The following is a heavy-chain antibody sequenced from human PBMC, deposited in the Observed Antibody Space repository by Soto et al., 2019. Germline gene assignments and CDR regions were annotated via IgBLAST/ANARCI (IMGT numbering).Heavy chain of an antibody. V-gene: IGHV1-69*13. CDR3: ALRGGRDIVVVVAATARRYYGMDV. CDR2: IIPIFGTA. Sequence: SVKVSCKASGGTFSSYAISWVRQAPGQGLEWMGGIIPIFGTANYAQKFQGRVTITADESTSTAYMELSSLRSEDTAVYYCALRGGRDIVVVVAATARRYYGMDVWGQGTTVTVSS. J-gene: IGHJ6*02. CDR1: GGTFSSYA. D-gene: IGHD2-15*01.